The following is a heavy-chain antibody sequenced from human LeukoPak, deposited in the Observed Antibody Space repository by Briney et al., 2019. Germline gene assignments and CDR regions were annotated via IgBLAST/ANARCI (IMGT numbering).Heavy chain of an antibody. D-gene: IGHD3-22*01. J-gene: IGHJ4*02. CDR2: TYYSRST. Sequence: SETLSLTCTVSGGSISSYYWSWIRQPPGEGLEWIGCTYYSRSTIYSPSLQSRVTISVDTSKNKFSLRLSSVTAADTAVYYCARGAYYPDYWGQGTLVTVSS. V-gene: IGHV4-59*13. CDR3: ARGAYYPDY. CDR1: GGSISSYY.